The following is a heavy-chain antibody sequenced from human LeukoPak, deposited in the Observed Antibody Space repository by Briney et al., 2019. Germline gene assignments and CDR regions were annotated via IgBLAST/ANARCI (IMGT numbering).Heavy chain of an antibody. J-gene: IGHJ5*02. Sequence: GGSLRLSCAASGFTFSSYGMHWVRQAPGKGLEWVAFIRYDGSNKYYADSVKGRFTISRDNSKNTLYLQMNSLRAEDTAVYYCATFLTIFGVVLSADWFDPGGEGTLVTVSS. CDR3: ATFLTIFGVVLSADWFDP. CDR1: GFTFSSYG. CDR2: IRYDGSNK. V-gene: IGHV3-30*02. D-gene: IGHD3-3*01.